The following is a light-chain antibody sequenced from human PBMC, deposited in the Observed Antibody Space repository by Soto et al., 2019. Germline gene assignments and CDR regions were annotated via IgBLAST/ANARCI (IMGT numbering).Light chain of an antibody. Sequence: QAVVTQEPSLTVSPGGTVTLTCASSTGIVTSGHYPNWLQQKPGQAPRALIYSTDTRHSWTPARFSGSLLGGKAALALSGVQPEDEADYYCLLYYGGAVVFGGGTKLTVL. CDR3: LLYYGGAVV. J-gene: IGLJ2*01. V-gene: IGLV7-43*01. CDR2: STD. CDR1: TGIVTSGHY.